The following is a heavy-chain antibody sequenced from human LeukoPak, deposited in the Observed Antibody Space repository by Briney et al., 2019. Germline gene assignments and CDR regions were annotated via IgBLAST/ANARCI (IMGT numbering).Heavy chain of an antibody. CDR1: GGSISSFF. Sequence: SETLSLTCTVSGGSISSFFWSWIRQPAWKGLEGIGRIYTSGSTNYNPSLKSRVTMSVDTSKNQFSLKLSSVTAADTAVYYCARGATVVTYYFDYWGQGTLVTVSS. V-gene: IGHV4-4*07. CDR2: IYTSGST. D-gene: IGHD4-23*01. J-gene: IGHJ4*02. CDR3: ARGATVVTYYFDY.